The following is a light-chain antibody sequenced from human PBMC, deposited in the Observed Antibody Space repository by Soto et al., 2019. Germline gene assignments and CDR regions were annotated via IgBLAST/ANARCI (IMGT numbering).Light chain of an antibody. CDR2: DAS. J-gene: IGKJ4*01. V-gene: IGKV3-11*01. Sequence: EIVLTQSPATLSLSPWERATLSCRASQSVTTFLAWYQQKPDQAPRLLIYDASTRATGIPARFSGSGSGTDFTLTISSLEPEDFAVYYCQQRSNWPPVITFGGGTKVDI. CDR1: QSVTTF. CDR3: QQRSNWPPVIT.